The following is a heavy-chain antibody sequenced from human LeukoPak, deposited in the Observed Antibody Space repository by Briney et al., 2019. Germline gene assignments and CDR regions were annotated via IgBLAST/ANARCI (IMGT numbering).Heavy chain of an antibody. D-gene: IGHD3-10*01. CDR3: ARGKYYYGSGSYYKFAYYFDY. J-gene: IGHJ4*02. CDR1: GGSFSGYY. V-gene: IGHV4-34*01. Sequence: PSETLSLTCAVYGGSFSGYYWSWIRQPPGEGLEWIGEINHSGSTNYNPSLKSRVTISVDTSKNQFSLKLSSVTAADTAVYYCARGKYYYGSGSYYKFAYYFDYWGQGTLVTVSS. CDR2: INHSGST.